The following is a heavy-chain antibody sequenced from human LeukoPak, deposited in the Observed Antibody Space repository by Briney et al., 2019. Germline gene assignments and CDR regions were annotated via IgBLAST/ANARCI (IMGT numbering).Heavy chain of an antibody. J-gene: IGHJ5*02. CDR3: AKGRHYNILTGFYTRNNCFDP. CDR1: GFSFSTYG. V-gene: IGHV3-30*02. D-gene: IGHD3-9*01. Sequence: PGGSLRLSCAASGFSFSTYGMHWVRQAPGKGLEWVAFIRYDGSNKYYADSVKGRFTISRDNSKNTLYLHMSSLRAEDTAVYYCAKGRHYNILTGFYTRNNCFDPWGQGTLVTVSS. CDR2: IRYDGSNK.